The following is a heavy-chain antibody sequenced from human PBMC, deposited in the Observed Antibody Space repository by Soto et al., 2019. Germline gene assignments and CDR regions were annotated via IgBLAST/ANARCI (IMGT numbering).Heavy chain of an antibody. CDR1: GGSISSYY. D-gene: IGHD1-26*01. Sequence: PSETLSLTCTVSGGSISSYYWSWIRQPPGKGLEWIGYIYYSGSTNYNPSLKSRVTISVDTSKNQFSLKLSSVTAADTAVYYCACTSGSYIRGFDYWGQGTLVTVS. J-gene: IGHJ4*02. CDR2: IYYSGST. V-gene: IGHV4-59*08. CDR3: ACTSGSYIRGFDY.